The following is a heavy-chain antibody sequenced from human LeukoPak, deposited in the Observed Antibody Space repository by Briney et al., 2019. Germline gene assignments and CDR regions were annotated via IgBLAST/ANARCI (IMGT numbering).Heavy chain of an antibody. CDR3: AHSLDSYDSSGYGDAFDI. J-gene: IGHJ3*02. V-gene: IGHV2-5*02. CDR1: GFSLSTSGVG. CDR2: IYWDDDK. D-gene: IGHD3-22*01. Sequence: ESGPTLVNPTQTLTLTCTFSGFSLSTSGVGVGWIRQPPGKALGWLALIYWDDDKRYSPSLKSRLTITKDTSKNQVVLTMTNMDPVDTATYYCAHSLDSYDSSGYGDAFDIWGQGTMVTVSS.